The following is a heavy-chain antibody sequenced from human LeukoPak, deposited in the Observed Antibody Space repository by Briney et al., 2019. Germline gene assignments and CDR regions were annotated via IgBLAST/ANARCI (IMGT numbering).Heavy chain of an antibody. V-gene: IGHV1-2*02. CDR1: GYTFTGHY. D-gene: IGHD2-2*01. Sequence: GASVKVSCKASGYTFTGHYMHWVRQAPGQGLEWMGWINPNSGGTNYAQKFQGRATMTRDTSISTAYMELSRLRSDDTAVYYCATCRIVVVPAAKGYYYGMDVWGQGTTVTVSS. J-gene: IGHJ6*02. CDR3: ATCRIVVVPAAKGYYYGMDV. CDR2: INPNSGGT.